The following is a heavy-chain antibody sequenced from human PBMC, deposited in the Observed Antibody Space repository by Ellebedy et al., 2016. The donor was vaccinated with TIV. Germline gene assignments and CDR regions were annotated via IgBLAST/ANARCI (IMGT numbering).Heavy chain of an antibody. CDR2: VDPKSGNT. J-gene: IGHJ4*02. D-gene: IGHD6-13*01. CDR1: GYIFANYD. CDR3: ARGITAAAY. Sequence: AASVKVSCKTSGYIFANYDINWVRQASGQGLEWVGWVDPKSGNTAYAQRFQGRVTMTRNTSISTAYMVLSSLRSEDTAVYYCARGITAAAYWGQGTLVTVSS. V-gene: IGHV1-8*01.